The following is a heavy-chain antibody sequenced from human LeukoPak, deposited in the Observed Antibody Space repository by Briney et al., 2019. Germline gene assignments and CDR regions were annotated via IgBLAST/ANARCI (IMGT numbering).Heavy chain of an antibody. D-gene: IGHD3-3*01. CDR2: IIPIFGTA. CDR3: ARGGQYYDFWSGSQPHPGVWFDP. V-gene: IGHV1-69*05. J-gene: IGHJ5*02. CDR1: GGTFSSYA. Sequence: SVKVSCKASGGTFSSYAISWVRQAPGQGLEWMGGIIPIFGTANYAQKFQGRVTITTDESTSTAYIELSSLRSEDTAVYYCARGGQYYDFWSGSQPHPGVWFDPWGQGTLVTVSS.